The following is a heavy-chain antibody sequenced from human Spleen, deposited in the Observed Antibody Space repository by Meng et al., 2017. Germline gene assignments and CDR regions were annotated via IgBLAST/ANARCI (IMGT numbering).Heavy chain of an antibody. CDR2: VNGEGSGT. D-gene: IGHD3/OR15-3a*01. CDR1: GFTFSRNW. V-gene: IGHV3-74*01. CDR3: ARDLNWVVWDF. J-gene: IGHJ4*02. Sequence: GGSLRLSCAASGFTFSRNWMHWVRQTPGKGLVWVSHVNGEGSGTSYADSVKGRFAISRDNARDTLYLQMDSLRAEDTAVYYCARDLNWVVWDFWGQGTLVTVSS.